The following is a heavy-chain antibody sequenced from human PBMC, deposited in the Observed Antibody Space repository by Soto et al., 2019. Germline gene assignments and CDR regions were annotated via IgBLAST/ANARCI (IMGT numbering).Heavy chain of an antibody. CDR3: ARHARDDYNYGGSGIFDY. CDR1: GGSISSRTFW. D-gene: IGHD4-4*01. Sequence: QLQLQESGPGLVKPSETLSLTCSVSGGSISSRTFWWAWIRQPPGKGLEWIGYMYYSGSSYSSPSLKSRVTLSVETSKNQLSLKLNLVTAADTAVYYCARHARDDYNYGGSGIFDYWGQGTLVTVSS. J-gene: IGHJ4*02. CDR2: MYYSGSS. V-gene: IGHV4-39*01.